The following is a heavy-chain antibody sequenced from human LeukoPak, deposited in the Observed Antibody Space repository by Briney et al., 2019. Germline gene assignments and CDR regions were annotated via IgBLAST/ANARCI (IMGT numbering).Heavy chain of an antibody. D-gene: IGHD3-10*01. Sequence: GESLKISCKGSGYSFTNYRIGWVRQMPGKGLEWVGIIYPGDSDTRYNPSFQGQVTISADKSISTAYLQWGSLKAPDTAMYYCARSMVRGVVSHFDYWGQGTLVTVSS. CDR1: GYSFTNYR. J-gene: IGHJ4*02. V-gene: IGHV5-51*01. CDR3: ARSMVRGVVSHFDY. CDR2: IYPGDSDT.